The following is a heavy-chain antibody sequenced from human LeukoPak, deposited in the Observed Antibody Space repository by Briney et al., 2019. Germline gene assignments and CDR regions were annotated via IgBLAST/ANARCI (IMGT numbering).Heavy chain of an antibody. CDR2: IWYDGSNK. V-gene: IGHV3-33*06. D-gene: IGHD2-15*01. CDR3: AKGGGRYCSGGSCYAPPYYYYYYMDV. CDR1: GFTFSSYG. J-gene: IGHJ6*03. Sequence: PGRSLRLSCAASGFTFSSYGMHWVRQAPGEGLEWVAVIWYDGSNKYYADSVKGRFTISRDNSKNTLYLQMNSLRAEDTAVYYCAKGGGRYCSGGSCYAPPYYYYYYMDVWGKGTTVTVSS.